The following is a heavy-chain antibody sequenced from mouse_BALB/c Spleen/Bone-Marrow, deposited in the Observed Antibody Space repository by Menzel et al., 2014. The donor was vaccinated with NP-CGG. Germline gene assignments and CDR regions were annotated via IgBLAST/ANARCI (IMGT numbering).Heavy chain of an antibody. V-gene: IGHV5-6-5*01. J-gene: IGHJ1*01. CDR3: ARGHTYGSSYRYFDV. CDR2: ISRGGST. CDR1: GFTFSSYA. D-gene: IGHD1-1*01. Sequence: EVKLVESGGGLVKPGGSLKLSCAASGFTFSSYAMSWVRQTPEKRLEWVASISRGGSTYYPDSVKGRFTISRDNARNILYLQMSSLRSEDTAMYYCARGHTYGSSYRYFDVWGAGTTVAVSS.